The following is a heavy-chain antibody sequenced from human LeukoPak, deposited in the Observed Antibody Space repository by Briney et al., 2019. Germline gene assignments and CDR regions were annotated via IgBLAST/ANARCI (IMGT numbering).Heavy chain of an antibody. CDR3: ASDSDFDY. CDR2: ISSSGSPI. Sequence: GGSLRLSCAASGFTFSSYEMNWIRQAPGKGLEWVSYISSSGSPIYYADSVKGRFTISRDNAKNSLYLQMNSLRAEDTAVYYCASDSDFDYWGQGTLVTVSS. J-gene: IGHJ4*02. CDR1: GFTFSSYE. D-gene: IGHD2-15*01. V-gene: IGHV3-48*03.